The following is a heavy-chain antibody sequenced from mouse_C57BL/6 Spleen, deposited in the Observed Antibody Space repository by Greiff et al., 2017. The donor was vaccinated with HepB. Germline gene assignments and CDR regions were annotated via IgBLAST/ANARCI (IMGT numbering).Heavy chain of an antibody. J-gene: IGHJ2*01. CDR2: IYPGSGNT. CDR1: GYTFTDYY. V-gene: IGHV1-76*01. CDR3: ARGGGYYFDY. Sequence: VQRVESGAELVRPGASVKLSCKASGYTFTDYYINWVKQRPGQGLEWIARIYPGSGNTYYNEKFKGKATLTAEKSSSTAYMQLSSLTSEDSAVYFCARGGGYYFDYWGQGTTLTVSS.